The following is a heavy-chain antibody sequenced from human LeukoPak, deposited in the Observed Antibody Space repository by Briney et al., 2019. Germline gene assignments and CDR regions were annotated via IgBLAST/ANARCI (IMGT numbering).Heavy chain of an antibody. CDR3: ARWYSSSWYFDY. Sequence: SETLSLTCTVSGGSISSGGYYWSWIRQHPGKGLEWIGYVYYSGSTYYNPSLKSRVTISVDTSKNQFSLKLSSVTAADTAVYYCARWYSSSWYFDYWGQGTLVTVSS. D-gene: IGHD6-13*01. V-gene: IGHV4-31*03. CDR2: VYYSGST. J-gene: IGHJ4*02. CDR1: GGSISSGGYY.